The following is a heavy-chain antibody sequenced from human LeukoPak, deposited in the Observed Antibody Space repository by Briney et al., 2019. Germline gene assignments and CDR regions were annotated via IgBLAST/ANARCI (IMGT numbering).Heavy chain of an antibody. V-gene: IGHV3-23*01. D-gene: IGHD6-19*01. CDR3: AKLRVGGGGSGGWYVRDYYYYYGMDV. J-gene: IGHJ6*04. CDR1: GLTFSRYA. CDR2: ISGSGGST. Sequence: GGSLRLSCAASGLTFSRYARSWVRQAPGKGLEWVSAISGSGGSTYYADSVKGRFTISRDNSKDTLYLQMNSLRAEDTAVYYCAKLRVGGGGSGGWYVRDYYYYYGMDVWGKGTTVTVSS.